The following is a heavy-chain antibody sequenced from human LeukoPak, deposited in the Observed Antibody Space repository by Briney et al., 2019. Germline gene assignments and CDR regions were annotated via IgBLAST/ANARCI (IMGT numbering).Heavy chain of an antibody. CDR2: IIPIFGTA. CDR1: GGTFSSYA. J-gene: IGHJ6*03. D-gene: IGHD4-11*01. Sequence: ASVKVSCKASGGTFSSYAISWVRQAPGQGLEWMGGIIPIFGTANYAQKFQGRVTITTDESTSTAYMELSSLRSEDTAVYYCARVEYSNYYYYMDVWGKGTTVTVSS. CDR3: ARVEYSNYYYYMDV. V-gene: IGHV1-69*05.